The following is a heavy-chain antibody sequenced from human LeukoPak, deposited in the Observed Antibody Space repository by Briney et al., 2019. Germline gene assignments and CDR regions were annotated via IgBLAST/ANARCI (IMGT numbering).Heavy chain of an antibody. CDR1: GFTFSSYS. Sequence: QPGGSLRLSCAASGFTFSSYSMSWVRRAPGKGLEWVANIKRDGSEKYYVDSVKGRFTISRDNAKNSLYLQMNSLRAEDTAVYYCARDPVRRYDYWGQGTLVTVSS. D-gene: IGHD1-1*01. J-gene: IGHJ4*02. CDR3: ARDPVRRYDY. V-gene: IGHV3-7*01. CDR2: IKRDGSEK.